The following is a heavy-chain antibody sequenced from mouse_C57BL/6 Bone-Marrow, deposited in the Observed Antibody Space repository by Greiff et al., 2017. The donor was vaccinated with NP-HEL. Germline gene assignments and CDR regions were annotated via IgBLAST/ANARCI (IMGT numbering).Heavy chain of an antibody. CDR2: INPSTGGT. D-gene: IGHD1-1*01. Sequence: DVKLVESGPELVKPGASVKISCKASGYSFTGYYMNWVKQSPEKSLEWIGEINPSTGGTTYNQKFKAKATLTVDKSSSTAYMQLKSLTSEDSAVYYCARNGPWYFDVWGTGTTVTVSS. CDR1: GYSFTGYY. CDR3: ARNGPWYFDV. V-gene: IGHV1-42*01. J-gene: IGHJ1*03.